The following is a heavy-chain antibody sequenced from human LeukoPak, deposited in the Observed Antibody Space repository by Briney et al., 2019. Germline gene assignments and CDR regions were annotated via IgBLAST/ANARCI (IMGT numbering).Heavy chain of an antibody. CDR1: GGSFSGYY. CDR3: ARQVIVVVPAAISKGHFDY. D-gene: IGHD2-2*02. J-gene: IGHJ4*02. CDR2: INHSGST. Sequence: SETLSLTCAVYGGSFSGYYWSWIRQPPGKGLEWIGEINHSGSTNYNPSLKSRVTISVDTSKNQFSLKLSSVTAADTAVYYCARQVIVVVPAAISKGHFDYWGQGTLVTVSS. V-gene: IGHV4-34*01.